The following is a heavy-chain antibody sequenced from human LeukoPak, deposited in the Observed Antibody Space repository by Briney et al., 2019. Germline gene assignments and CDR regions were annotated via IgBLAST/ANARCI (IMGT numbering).Heavy chain of an antibody. Sequence: GRSLRLSCAASGFTFDDYAMHWVRQAPGKGLEWVSGISWNSGSIGYADSVKGRFTIFRDNTKNSLYLQMINLRAEDTAMYYCASSVFSFSGSQWDPFDIWGQGTMVTVSS. D-gene: IGHD6-19*01. CDR2: ISWNSGSI. CDR3: ASSVFSFSGSQWDPFDI. CDR1: GFTFDDYA. J-gene: IGHJ3*02. V-gene: IGHV3-9*01.